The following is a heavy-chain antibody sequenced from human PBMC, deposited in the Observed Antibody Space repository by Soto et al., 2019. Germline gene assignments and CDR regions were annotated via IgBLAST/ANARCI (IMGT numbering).Heavy chain of an antibody. CDR2: IYHSGST. J-gene: IGHJ4*02. CDR3: ARGLAIGVVPAGKYFDY. V-gene: IGHV4-30-4*01. D-gene: IGHD2-2*01. CDR1: GGSISSGDYY. Sequence: PSETLSLTCTVSGGSISSGDYYWSWIRQPPGKGLEWIGYIYHSGSTYYNPSLKSRVTISVDTSKNQFSLKLSSVTAADTAVYYCARGLAIGVVPAGKYFDYWGQGTLVTVSS.